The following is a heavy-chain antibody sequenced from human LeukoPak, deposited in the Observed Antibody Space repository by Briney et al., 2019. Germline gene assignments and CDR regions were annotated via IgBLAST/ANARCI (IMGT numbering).Heavy chain of an antibody. CDR1: GSSFTSNW. Sequence: GESLKISFKGSGSSFTSNWIGWVRQMPGKGLKWMRIIYPGDSDTRYSPPCQGEVTISADKSICTAYLQWSSLKASNTAMYYCARLGWCITSCYTGFEYWGQGTLVTVSS. CDR2: IYPGDSDT. CDR3: ARLGWCITSCYTGFEY. V-gene: IGHV5-51*01. J-gene: IGHJ4*02. D-gene: IGHD2-2*02.